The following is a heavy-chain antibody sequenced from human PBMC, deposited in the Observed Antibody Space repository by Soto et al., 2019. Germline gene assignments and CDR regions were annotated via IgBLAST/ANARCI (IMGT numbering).Heavy chain of an antibody. D-gene: IGHD6-6*01. V-gene: IGHV3-11*06. CDR3: VRGARGGLFDP. CDR1: GFTFGDSY. Sequence: GGSLRLSCAGSGFTFGDSYMSWIRQAPGKGLEWLSYISPGSRYPAYADSVKGRFTISRDNAKRSLYLQMMSLTAEDTAIYYCVRGARGGLFDPWGQGTMVTTSS. J-gene: IGHJ5*02. CDR2: ISPGSRYP.